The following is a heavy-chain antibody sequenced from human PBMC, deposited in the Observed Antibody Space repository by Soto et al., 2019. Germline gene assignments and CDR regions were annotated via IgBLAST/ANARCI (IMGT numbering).Heavy chain of an antibody. V-gene: IGHV4-31*03. CDR1: GGSINSGGHY. CDR3: ARDRIQFSVDV. CDR2: IYKTGST. Sequence: PSETLSLTCSVSGGSINSGGHYWSWIRQHPGKGLEWIGHIYKTGSTDFNPSLKDRLTISIDTSKNQFSLSLRSVTDADTAVYYCARDRIQFSVDVRGQGTTVTVSS. D-gene: IGHD5-18*01. J-gene: IGHJ6*02.